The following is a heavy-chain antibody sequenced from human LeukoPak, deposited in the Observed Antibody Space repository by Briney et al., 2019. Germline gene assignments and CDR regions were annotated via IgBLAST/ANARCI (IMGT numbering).Heavy chain of an antibody. V-gene: IGHV3-33*01. CDR3: LRDPYEAY. CDR2: IWYDGNNI. Sequence: GRSLRLSCAVSGFTFTTYGMHWVRQAPGKGLEWVAVIWYDGNNIYYADSVKGRFTISRDNSKNTLYLQMNSVRAEDTAVYYCLRDPYEAYWGQGTLVTVSS. CDR1: GFTFTTYG. D-gene: IGHD5-12*01. J-gene: IGHJ4*02.